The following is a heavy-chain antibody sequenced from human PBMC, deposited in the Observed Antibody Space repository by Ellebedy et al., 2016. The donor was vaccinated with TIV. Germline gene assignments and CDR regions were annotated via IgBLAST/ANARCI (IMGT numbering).Heavy chain of an antibody. J-gene: IGHJ4*02. V-gene: IGHV1-69*13. CDR1: GGTFSSYA. D-gene: IGHD2-15*01. CDR3: AREVVAATQSYYFDY. Sequence: ASVKVSCKASGGTFSSYAISWVRQAPGQGLEWMGGIIPIFGTANYAQKFQGRVTITADESTSTAYMELSSLRSEDTAVYYCAREVVAATQSYYFDYWGQGTLVTVSS. CDR2: IIPIFGTA.